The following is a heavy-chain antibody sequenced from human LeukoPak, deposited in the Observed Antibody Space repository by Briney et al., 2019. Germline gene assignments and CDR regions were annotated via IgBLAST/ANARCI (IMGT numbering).Heavy chain of an antibody. D-gene: IGHD1-1*01. CDR2: ISGGSGLK. CDR1: GFTVSTYA. CDR3: ANLGNWNDVRDY. J-gene: IGHJ4*02. V-gene: IGHV3-23*01. Sequence: PGGSLRLSCVASGFTVSTYAMTWVRQAPGKGLEWVSAISGGSGLKYYGDSVKGRFTVSRDNSKNTQYLQMNDLRTEDTAVYYCANLGNWNDVRDYWGQGTLVAVSS.